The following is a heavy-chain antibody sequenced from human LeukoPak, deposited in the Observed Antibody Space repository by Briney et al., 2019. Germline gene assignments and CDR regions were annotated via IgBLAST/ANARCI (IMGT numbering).Heavy chain of an antibody. CDR1: GFTFDDYG. Sequence: GGSLRLSCAASGFTFDDYGMSWVRQAPGKGLEWVSGINWNGGSTGYADSVKGRFAISRDNAKNSLYLQMNSLRAEDTALYYCARTPTATMVRGVISSGHTYYYYMDVWGKGTTVTVSS. CDR3: ARTPTATMVRGVISSGHTYYYYMDV. CDR2: INWNGGST. V-gene: IGHV3-20*04. D-gene: IGHD3-10*01. J-gene: IGHJ6*03.